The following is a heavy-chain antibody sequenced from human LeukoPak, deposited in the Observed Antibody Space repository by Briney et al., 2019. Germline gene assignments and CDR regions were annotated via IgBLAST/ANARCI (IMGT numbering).Heavy chain of an antibody. J-gene: IGHJ4*02. D-gene: IGHD3-10*01. V-gene: IGHV1-69*05. Sequence: SVKVSCKASGYTFTGYYMHWVRQAPGHGLEWMGGIIPIFGTANYAQKFQGRVTITTDESTSTAYMELSSLRSEDTAVYYCARGITMVRGAQRYYFDYWGQGTLVTVSS. CDR2: IIPIFGTA. CDR3: ARGITMVRGAQRYYFDY. CDR1: GYTFTGYY.